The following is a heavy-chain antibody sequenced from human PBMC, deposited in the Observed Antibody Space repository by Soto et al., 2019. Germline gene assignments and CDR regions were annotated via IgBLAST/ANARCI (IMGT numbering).Heavy chain of an antibody. D-gene: IGHD6-6*01. Sequence: LRLSCAASGFTFSSYGMHWVRQAPGKGLEWVAVISYDGSNKYYADSVKGRFTISRDNSKNTLYLQMNSLRAEDTAVYCCAKVRDSSSSNWFDPWGQGTLVTVSS. J-gene: IGHJ5*02. CDR2: ISYDGSNK. CDR3: AKVRDSSSSNWFDP. V-gene: IGHV3-30*18. CDR1: GFTFSSYG.